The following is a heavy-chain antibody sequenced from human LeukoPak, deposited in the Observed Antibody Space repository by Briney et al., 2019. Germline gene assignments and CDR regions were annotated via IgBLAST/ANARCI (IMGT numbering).Heavy chain of an antibody. D-gene: IGHD6-13*01. CDR2: IYYSGST. Sequence: ASETLSLTCTVSGGSISSSSYYWGWIRQPPGKGLEWIGSIYYSGSTYYNPSLKSRVTISVDTSKNQFSLKLSSVTAADTAVYYCARKPLAAAGLDYWGQGTLVTVSS. CDR1: GGSISSSSYY. CDR3: ARKPLAAAGLDY. V-gene: IGHV4-39*01. J-gene: IGHJ4*02.